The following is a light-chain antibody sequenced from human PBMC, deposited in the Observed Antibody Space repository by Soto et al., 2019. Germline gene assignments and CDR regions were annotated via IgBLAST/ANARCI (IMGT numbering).Light chain of an antibody. V-gene: IGKV1-12*02. CDR3: LQANSFPFT. CDR2: DAS. Sequence: DIQMTQSPSAVSASAGDRVTITCRASQDVTSGLAWYQQKPGKAPKLLIKDASTLQSGVPSRFSGSGSGTEFSLSISSLQPEDFATYYCLQANSFPFTCGPGTKVEI. CDR1: QDVTSG. J-gene: IGKJ3*01.